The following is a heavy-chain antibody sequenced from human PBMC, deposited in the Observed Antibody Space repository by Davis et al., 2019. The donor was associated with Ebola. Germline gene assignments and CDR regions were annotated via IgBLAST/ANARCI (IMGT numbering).Heavy chain of an antibody. J-gene: IGHJ6*02. V-gene: IGHV3-9*01. D-gene: IGHD6-13*01. CDR1: GFTFSSYG. Sequence: SLKISCAASGFTFSSYGMHWVRQAPGKGLEWVSGISWNSGSIGYADSVKGRFTISRDNAKNSLYLQMNSLRAEDTALYYCAKDRQLYYYYGIHVWVQGTTVTVSS. CDR3: AKDRQLYYYYGIHV. CDR2: ISWNSGSI.